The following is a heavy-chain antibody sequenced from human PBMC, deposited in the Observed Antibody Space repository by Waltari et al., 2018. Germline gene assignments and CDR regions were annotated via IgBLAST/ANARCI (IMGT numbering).Heavy chain of an antibody. V-gene: IGHV3-7*01. Sequence: EVQLVESGGGLVQPGGSLRLPCAASGFPFGSDWMTGVRKAPGKGLEWVANIKQDGSEKYYVDSVKGRFTISRDNAKNSLYLQMNSLRAEDTAVYYCAREDSIGFDYWGQGTLVTVSS. CDR2: IKQDGSEK. CDR3: AREDSIGFDY. J-gene: IGHJ4*02. CDR1: GFPFGSDW.